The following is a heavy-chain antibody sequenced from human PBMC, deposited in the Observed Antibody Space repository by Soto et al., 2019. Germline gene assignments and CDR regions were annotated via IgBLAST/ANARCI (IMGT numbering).Heavy chain of an antibody. CDR1: GYTFTSYG. J-gene: IGHJ4*02. Sequence: QVQLVQSGAEVKKPGASVKVSCKASGYTFTSYGISWVRQAPGQGLEWMGWISAYNGNTNYAQKLQGRVTMTTDTSTSTDYMELRSLRSDDTAVYYCARMCIWSGYYPLFDYWGQGTLVTVSS. V-gene: IGHV1-18*01. CDR2: ISAYNGNT. D-gene: IGHD3-3*01. CDR3: ARMCIWSGYYPLFDY.